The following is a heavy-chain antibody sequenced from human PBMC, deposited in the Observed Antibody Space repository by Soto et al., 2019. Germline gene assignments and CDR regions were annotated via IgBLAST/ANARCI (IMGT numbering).Heavy chain of an antibody. CDR3: AKGKTIFGVVVVSEY. V-gene: IGHV3-30*18. D-gene: IGHD3-3*01. CDR1: GFVFSSYD. J-gene: IGHJ4*01. Sequence: GGSLRLSCAVSGFVFSSYDMHWVRQAPGKGLEWVAVISNDGSNKDYADSVKGRFTISRDNSKITLYLQMNGLRAEDTAVYYCAKGKTIFGVVVVSEYWGQGTLVTVSS. CDR2: ISNDGSNK.